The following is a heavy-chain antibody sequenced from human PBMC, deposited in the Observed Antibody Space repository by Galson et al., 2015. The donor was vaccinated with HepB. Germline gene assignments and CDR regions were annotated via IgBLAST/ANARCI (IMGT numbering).Heavy chain of an antibody. CDR1: GYTFTSYG. J-gene: IGHJ4*02. D-gene: IGHD1-26*01. V-gene: IGHV1-18*01. CDR3: AGGDSGSYQTYFDY. Sequence: SVKVSCKASGYTFTSYGISWVRQAPGQGLEWMGWISAYNGNTNYAQKLQGRVTMTTDTSTSTAYMELRSLRSDGTAVYYCAGGDSGSYQTYFDYWGQGTLVTVSS. CDR2: ISAYNGNT.